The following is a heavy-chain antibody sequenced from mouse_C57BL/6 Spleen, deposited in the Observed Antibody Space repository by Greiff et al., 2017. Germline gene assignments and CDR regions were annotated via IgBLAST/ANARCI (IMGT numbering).Heavy chain of an antibody. CDR1: GYTFTSYG. V-gene: IGHV1-81*01. CDR2: IYPRSGNT. D-gene: IGHD2-4*01. J-gene: IGHJ3*01. CDR3: ASDYDGRFAY. Sequence: QVQLKESGAELARPGASVKLSCKASGYTFTSYGISWVKQRTGQGLEWIGEIYPRSGNTYYNEKFKGKATLTADKSSSTAYMELRSLTSEDSAVYFCASDYDGRFAYWGQGTLVTVSA.